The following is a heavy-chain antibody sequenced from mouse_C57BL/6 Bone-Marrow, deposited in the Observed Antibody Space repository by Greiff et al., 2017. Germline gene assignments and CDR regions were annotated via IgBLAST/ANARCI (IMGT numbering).Heavy chain of an antibody. CDR3: VRRYYDFWFAY. CDR1: GFTFSDYG. D-gene: IGHD2-4*01. J-gene: IGHJ3*01. CDR2: ISSGSSTI. Sequence: EVKVVESGGGLVKPGGSLKLSCAASGFTFSDYGMHWVRQAPEKGLEWVAYISSGSSTIYYADTVKGRFTISRDNAKNTLFLQMTSLRSEDTAMYYCVRRYYDFWFAYWGQGTLVTVSA. V-gene: IGHV5-17*01.